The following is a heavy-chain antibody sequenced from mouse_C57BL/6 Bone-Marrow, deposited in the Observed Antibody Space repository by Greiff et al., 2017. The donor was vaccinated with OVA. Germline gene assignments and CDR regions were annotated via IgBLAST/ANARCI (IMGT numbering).Heavy chain of an antibody. J-gene: IGHJ1*03. CDR1: GYTFTSYW. V-gene: IGHV1-72*01. CDR3: ARENGYGSSYWYFDV. D-gene: IGHD1-1*01. Sequence: SCKASGYTFTSYWMHWVKQRPGRGLEWIGRIDPNSGGTKYNEKFKSKATLTVDKPSSTAYMQLSSLTSEDSAVYYCARENGYGSSYWYFDVWGTGTTVTVSS. CDR2: IDPNSGGT.